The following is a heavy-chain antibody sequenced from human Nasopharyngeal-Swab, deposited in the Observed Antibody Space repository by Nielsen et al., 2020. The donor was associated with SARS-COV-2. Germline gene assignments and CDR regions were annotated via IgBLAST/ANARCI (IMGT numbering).Heavy chain of an antibody. CDR1: GFTFSSYS. CDR3: ARVLDGYNGFDY. V-gene: IGHV3-21*04. J-gene: IGHJ4*02. CDR2: ISSSSSYI. D-gene: IGHD5-24*01. Sequence: GESLKISCAASGFTFSSYSMNWVRQAPGKGLEWVSSISSSSSYIYYADSVKGRFTISRDNAKNSLYLQMNSLTAEDTAVYYCARVLDGYNGFDYWGQGTLVTVSS.